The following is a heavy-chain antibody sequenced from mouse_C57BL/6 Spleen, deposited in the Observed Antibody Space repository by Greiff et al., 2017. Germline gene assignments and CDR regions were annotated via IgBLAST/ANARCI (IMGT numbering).Heavy chain of an antibody. CDR2: ISSGGSYT. D-gene: IGHD1-1*01. J-gene: IGHJ2*01. Sequence: EVMLVEPGGDLVKPGGSLKLSCAASGFTFSSYGMSWVRQTPDKRLEWVATISSGGSYTYYPDRVKGRFTISRDNAKNTLYLQMSSLKSEDTAKYYCARRYYGSREDYFDYWGQGTTLTVSS. CDR1: GFTFSSYG. V-gene: IGHV5-6*02. CDR3: ARRYYGSREDYFDY.